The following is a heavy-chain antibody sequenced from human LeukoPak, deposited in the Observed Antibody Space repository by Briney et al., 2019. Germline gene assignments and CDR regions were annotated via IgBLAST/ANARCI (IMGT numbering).Heavy chain of an antibody. Sequence: SDTLSLTCAVSGYSISSSNWWGWIRQHPGKGLEWIGYIYYSGSTYYNPSLKSRVTISVDTSKNQFSLKLSSVTAADTAVYYCARGAVGATIKSVWFDPWGQGTLVTVSS. CDR1: GYSISSSNW. CDR2: IYYSGST. D-gene: IGHD1-26*01. J-gene: IGHJ5*02. CDR3: ARGAVGATIKSVWFDP. V-gene: IGHV4-28*03.